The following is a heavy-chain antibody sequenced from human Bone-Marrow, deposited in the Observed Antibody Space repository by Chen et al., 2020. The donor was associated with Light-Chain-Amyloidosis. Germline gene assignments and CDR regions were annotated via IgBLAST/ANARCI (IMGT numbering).Heavy chain of an antibody. CDR2: IDRRSTYR. CDR1: GLSFSDKY. D-gene: IGHD6-19*01. J-gene: IGHJ4*02. CDR3: ARGWDRGWSYFDN. Sequence: QVQLVESGGGLAKPGGSLRLSCAASGLSFSDKYMTWIRQTAGKGLEWVAYIDRRSTYRNYADSAKGRFTISRDNAKNSLYLQMNSLRVEDTGVYYWARGWDRGWSYFDNWGQGTLVTVSS. V-gene: IGHV3-11*06.